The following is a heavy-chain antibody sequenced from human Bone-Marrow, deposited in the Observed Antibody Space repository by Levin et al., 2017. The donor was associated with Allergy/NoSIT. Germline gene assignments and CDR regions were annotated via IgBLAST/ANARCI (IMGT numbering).Heavy chain of an antibody. CDR3: ARHNWNYWIPGY. D-gene: IGHD1-7*01. Sequence: TSETLSLTCTVSGGSISSSSYYWGWIRQPPGKGLEWIGSIYYSGSTYYNPSLKSRVTISVDTSKNQFSLKLSSVTAADTAVYYCARHNWNYWIPGYWGQGTLVTVSS. J-gene: IGHJ4*02. CDR2: IYYSGST. V-gene: IGHV4-39*01. CDR1: GGSISSSSYY.